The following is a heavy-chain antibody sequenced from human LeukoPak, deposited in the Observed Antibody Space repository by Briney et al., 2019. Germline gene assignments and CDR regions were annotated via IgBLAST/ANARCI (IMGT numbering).Heavy chain of an antibody. CDR2: FDPRDGEA. V-gene: IGHV1-24*01. CDR1: GCTLSELS. CDR3: ATGIFCATTASPGYGNYYYFMDV. J-gene: IGHJ6*03. Sequence: ASVKVSCKVSGCTLSELSLHWVRQAPGKGLEWVGGFDPRDGEAVYAERFRGRVILTDDRSSNTAYMDLSSLGADHTAVYYCATGIFCATTASPGYGNYYYFMDVWGEGTTVTV. D-gene: IGHD3-3*02.